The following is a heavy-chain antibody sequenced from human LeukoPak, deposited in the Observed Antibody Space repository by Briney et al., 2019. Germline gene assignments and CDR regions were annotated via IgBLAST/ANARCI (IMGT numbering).Heavy chain of an antibody. CDR3: AKDARRTNGWYFFDY. J-gene: IGHJ4*02. CDR1: GFAFSSQA. Sequence: GGSLGLSCAASGFAFSSQAMGWVRQSPGKGLEWVSVISDSGSITYYADSVKGRFTISRDNSKNTLFLQMNSLRAEDTAVYYCAKDARRTNGWYFFDYWGQGTLVTVSS. D-gene: IGHD6-19*01. CDR2: ISDSGSIT. V-gene: IGHV3-23*01.